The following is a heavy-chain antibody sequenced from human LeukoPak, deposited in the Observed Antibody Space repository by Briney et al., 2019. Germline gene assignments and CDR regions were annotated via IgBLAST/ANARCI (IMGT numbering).Heavy chain of an antibody. Sequence: ASVTVSFKASGYTFTGHYMHWVRQAPGQGPEWMGWINPNSGGTNYAQKFQGRVTMTRDTSISTAYMELSGLRSDDTAVYYCARCSTPHWIFDAFDIWGQGTMVTVSS. CDR2: INPNSGGT. CDR3: ARCSTPHWIFDAFDI. CDR1: GYTFTGHY. V-gene: IGHV1-2*02. J-gene: IGHJ3*02. D-gene: IGHD1-1*01.